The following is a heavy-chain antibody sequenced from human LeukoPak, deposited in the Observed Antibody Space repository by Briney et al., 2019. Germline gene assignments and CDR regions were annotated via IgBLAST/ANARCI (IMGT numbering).Heavy chain of an antibody. CDR2: INPSDGNT. V-gene: IGHV1-46*01. CDR1: GYTFTSYY. CDR3: ARGLHGSGYYN. J-gene: IGHJ4*02. Sequence: ASVKVSCKASGYTFTSYYMHWVRQAPGQGLEWMGIINPSDGNTTYAQKLQGRVTMTTDTSTSTAYMELRSLRSDDTAVYYCARGLHGSGYYNWGQGTLVTVSS. D-gene: IGHD3-22*01.